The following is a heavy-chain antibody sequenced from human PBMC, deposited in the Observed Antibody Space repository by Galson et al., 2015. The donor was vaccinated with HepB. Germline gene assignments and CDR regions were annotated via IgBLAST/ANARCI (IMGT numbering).Heavy chain of an antibody. J-gene: IGHJ3*02. CDR1: GYTLTELS. CDR3: ATALVGATYWGAFDI. D-gene: IGHD1-26*01. CDR2: FDPEDGET. V-gene: IGHV1-24*01. Sequence: SVKVSCKVSGYTLTELSMHWVRQAPGKGLEWMGGFDPEDGETIYAQKFQGRVTMTEDTSTDTAYMELSSLRSEDTAVYYCATALVGATYWGAFDIWGQGTMVTVSS.